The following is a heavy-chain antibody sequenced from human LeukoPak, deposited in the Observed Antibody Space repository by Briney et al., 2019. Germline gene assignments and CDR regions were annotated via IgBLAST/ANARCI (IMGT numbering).Heavy chain of an antibody. J-gene: IGHJ6*03. Sequence: PSETLSLTCAVSGGSFSGYYWSWIRLPPGKGLEWIGEINHSGSTNYNPSLKSRVTISVDTSKNQFSLKLSSVTAADTAVYYCARLIAGFHYYYMDVWGKGTTVTVSS. CDR1: GGSFSGYY. D-gene: IGHD2-15*01. V-gene: IGHV4-34*01. CDR3: ARLIAGFHYYYMDV. CDR2: INHSGST.